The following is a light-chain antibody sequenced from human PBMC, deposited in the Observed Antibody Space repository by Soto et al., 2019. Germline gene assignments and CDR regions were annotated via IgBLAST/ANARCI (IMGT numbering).Light chain of an antibody. V-gene: IGLV1-47*01. CDR2: RNN. CDR3: VAWDDTLDAQV. Sequence: QSVLTQSRSASGTPGQRVTISCSGSRSNIGRNFAYWYQHVPGTAPRLLIQRNNERPSGVPDRFSGSKSGTSVSLAISGLRSDDEATYYCVAWDDTLDAQVFGGGTQLTVL. CDR1: RSNIGRNF. J-gene: IGLJ7*01.